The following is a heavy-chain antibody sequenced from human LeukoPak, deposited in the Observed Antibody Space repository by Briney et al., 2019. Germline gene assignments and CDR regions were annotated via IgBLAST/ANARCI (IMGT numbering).Heavy chain of an antibody. CDR1: GYTFTSYG. V-gene: IGHV1-18*01. D-gene: IGHD1-26*01. Sequence: ASVKVSCKASGYTFTSYGISWVRQAPGQGLEWMGWISAYNGNTNYAQKLQGRVTMTTDTSTSTAYMELRSLRSDDTAVCYCARDTPEWWELRPDYWGQGTLVTVSS. CDR2: ISAYNGNT. J-gene: IGHJ4*02. CDR3: ARDTPEWWELRPDY.